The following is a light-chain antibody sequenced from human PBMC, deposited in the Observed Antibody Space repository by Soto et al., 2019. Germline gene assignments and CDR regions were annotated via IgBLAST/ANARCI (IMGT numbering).Light chain of an antibody. J-gene: IGLJ2*01. CDR2: EVN. CDR3: SSYAGSNNLV. CDR1: SSDVGGYNY. V-gene: IGLV2-8*01. Sequence: QSALTQPPSASGSPGQSVTIPCTGTSSDVGGYNYVSWYQQHPGKAPKLMIYEVNQRPSGVPDRFSGSKSGNTASLTVSGLQADDEADYYCSSYAGSNNLVFGGGTKLTVL.